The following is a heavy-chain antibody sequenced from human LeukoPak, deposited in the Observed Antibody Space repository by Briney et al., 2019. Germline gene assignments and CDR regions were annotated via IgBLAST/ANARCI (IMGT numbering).Heavy chain of an antibody. CDR2: MNPNSGNT. CDR1: GYTFTSYD. CDR3: ARASIGRIFGVVIPNRRLDY. Sequence: ASVKVSCKASGYTFTSYDIKWVRQATGQGLEWMGWMNPNSGNTGYAQKFQGRVTMTRNTSISTAYMELSSLRSEDTAVYYCARASIGRIFGVVIPNRRLDYWGQGTLVTVSS. V-gene: IGHV1-8*01. D-gene: IGHD3-3*01. J-gene: IGHJ4*02.